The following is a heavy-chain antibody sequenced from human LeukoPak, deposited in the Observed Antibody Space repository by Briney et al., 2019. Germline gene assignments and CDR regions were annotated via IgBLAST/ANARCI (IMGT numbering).Heavy chain of an antibody. CDR3: AREVSEGFDF. CDR1: GFTFSGYS. V-gene: IGHV3-21*01. CDR2: FGTRSTSI. D-gene: IGHD3-22*01. Sequence: GGSLRLSCTASGFTFSGYSMNWIRQAPGKGLEWVSSFGTRSTSIYHAGSVKGRSAISKDNAKNSLYLQMNSLRAEDTALYYCAREVSEGFDFWGQGTLVTVSS. J-gene: IGHJ4*02.